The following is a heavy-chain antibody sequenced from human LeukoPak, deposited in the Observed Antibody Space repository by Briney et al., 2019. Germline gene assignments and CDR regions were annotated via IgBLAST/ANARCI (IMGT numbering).Heavy chain of an antibody. V-gene: IGHV3-23*01. D-gene: IGHD2-2*01. J-gene: IGHJ4*02. Sequence: PGGSLRLSCAASGFTFSSYSMNWVRQAPGKGLEWVSAISGSGGSTYYADSVKGRFTISRDNSKNTLYLQMNSLRAEDTAVYYCAKDFAPASFYYFDYWGQGTLVTVSS. CDR3: AKDFAPASFYYFDY. CDR2: ISGSGGST. CDR1: GFTFSSYS.